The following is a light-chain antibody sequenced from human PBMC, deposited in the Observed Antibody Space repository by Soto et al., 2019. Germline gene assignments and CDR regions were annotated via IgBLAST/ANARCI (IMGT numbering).Light chain of an antibody. CDR2: GNS. Sequence: QSVLTQPPSVSGAPGQRVTISCTGSSSNIGEGYDVHCYQQLPGTAPKLLIYGNSNRPSGVPDRVSGSKSGTSASLAITGLQAEDEADYYGQSYDSSLSGWVFGGGPKVTVL. CDR1: SSNIGEGYD. J-gene: IGLJ3*02. V-gene: IGLV1-40*01. CDR3: QSYDSSLSGWV.